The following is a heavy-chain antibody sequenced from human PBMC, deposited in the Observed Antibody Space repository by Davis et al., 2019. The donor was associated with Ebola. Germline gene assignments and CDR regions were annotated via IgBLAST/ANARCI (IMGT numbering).Heavy chain of an antibody. CDR1: GFTFNNYA. J-gene: IGHJ3*02. V-gene: IGHV3-23*01. Sequence: GESLKISCAASGFTFNNYAMRWVRQAPGKGLEWVSAISSSGGGTYYADSVKGRFTISRDNSKNTLYLQMNSLRAEDTAMYYCARGDSISGLYGVMGAFDMWGQGTMVTVSS. D-gene: IGHD6-19*01. CDR2: ISSSGGGT. CDR3: ARGDSISGLYGVMGAFDM.